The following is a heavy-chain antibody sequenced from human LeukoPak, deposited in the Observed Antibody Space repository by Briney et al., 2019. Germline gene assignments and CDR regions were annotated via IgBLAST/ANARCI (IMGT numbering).Heavy chain of an antibody. CDR3: ATVTSGWYAYYSDY. CDR1: GYTLTELS. V-gene: IGHV1-24*01. D-gene: IGHD6-19*01. J-gene: IGHJ4*02. CDR2: FDPEDGET. Sequence: ASVKVSCKVSGYTLTELSMHWVRQAPGKGLEWMGGFDPEDGETIYAQKFQGRVTMTEDTSTDTAYMELSSLRSEDTAVYYCATVTSGWYAYYSDYWGQGTLVTVSS.